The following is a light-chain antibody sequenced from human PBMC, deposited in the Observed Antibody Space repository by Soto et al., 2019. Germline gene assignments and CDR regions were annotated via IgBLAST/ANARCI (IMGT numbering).Light chain of an antibody. CDR3: QSYDSSLSAVV. J-gene: IGLJ2*01. Sequence: QSVLTQPPSVSRAPGQRVTISCTGSSSKIGAGYDVHWYQQLPGTAPKLLIYGNSNRPSGVPNRFSGSKSGTSASLAITGLQAEDEADYYCQSYDSSLSAVVFGGGTKLTVL. V-gene: IGLV1-40*01. CDR1: SSKIGAGYD. CDR2: GNS.